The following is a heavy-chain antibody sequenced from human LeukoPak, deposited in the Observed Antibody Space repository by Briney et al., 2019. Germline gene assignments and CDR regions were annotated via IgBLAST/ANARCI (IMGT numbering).Heavy chain of an antibody. CDR1: GGSISSGDYY. V-gene: IGHV4-30-4*01. J-gene: IGHJ2*01. D-gene: IGHD3-16*01. CDR2: IYYSGST. Sequence: SQTLSLTCTVSGGSISSGDYYWSWIRQPPGKGLEWIGYIYYSGSTYYNPSLKSRVTISVDTSKNQFSLKLSSVTAADTAVCYCASNWGPFWYFDLWGRGTLVTVSS. CDR3: ASNWGPFWYFDL.